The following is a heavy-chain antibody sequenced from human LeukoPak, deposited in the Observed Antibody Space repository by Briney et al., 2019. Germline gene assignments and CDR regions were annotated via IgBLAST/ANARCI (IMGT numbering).Heavy chain of an antibody. Sequence: ASVKVSCKASGYTFTGYYMHWVRQAPGQGLEWMGWINPNSGGTNYAQKFQGRVTMTRDTSISTAYMELSRLRSDDTAVYYCARSPGDYYDSSGYYSLDYWGQGTLVTVSS. CDR2: INPNSGGT. CDR3: ARSPGDYYDSSGYYSLDY. D-gene: IGHD3-22*01. V-gene: IGHV1-2*02. J-gene: IGHJ4*02. CDR1: GYTFTGYY.